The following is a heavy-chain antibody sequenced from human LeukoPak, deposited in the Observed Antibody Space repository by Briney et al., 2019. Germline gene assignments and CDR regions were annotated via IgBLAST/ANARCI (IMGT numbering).Heavy chain of an antibody. Sequence: GGPLRLPCAASGFTLSNYAITWLRQSPGEGLEWVSALTISADTTFYADPVKGRFTISRENSKSTLYLQMKILRAEETALYYSAKRDGYNSNPLKDWGQGNLVTVSS. V-gene: IGHV3-23*01. J-gene: IGHJ4*02. CDR3: AKRDGYNSNPLKD. CDR2: LTISADTT. CDR1: GFTLSNYA. D-gene: IGHD5-24*01.